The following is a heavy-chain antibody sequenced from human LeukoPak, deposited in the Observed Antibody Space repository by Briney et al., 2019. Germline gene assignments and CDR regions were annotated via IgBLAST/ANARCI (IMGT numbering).Heavy chain of an antibody. D-gene: IGHD3-10*01. Sequence: ASVKVSCKASGYTFTGYYMRWVRQAPGQGLEWMGWINPNSGGTNYAQKFQGRVTMTRDTSISTAYMELSRLRSDDTAVYYCARTLEGHYYGSGSYYPLGYWGQGTLVTVSS. CDR3: ARTLEGHYYGSGSYYPLGY. CDR1: GYTFTGYY. J-gene: IGHJ4*02. V-gene: IGHV1-2*02. CDR2: INPNSGGT.